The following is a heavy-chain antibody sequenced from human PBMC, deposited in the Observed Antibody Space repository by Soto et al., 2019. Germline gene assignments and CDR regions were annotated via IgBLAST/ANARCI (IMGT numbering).Heavy chain of an antibody. CDR1: GFTFSSYG. V-gene: IGHV3-33*06. CDR2: IWYDGSNK. CDR3: AKFGPQNIVVVPAAPFAY. D-gene: IGHD2-2*01. J-gene: IGHJ4*02. Sequence: GGSLRLSCAASGFTFSSYGMHGVRQAPGKGLEWVAVIWYDGSNKYYADSVKGRFTISRDNSKNTLYLQMNSLRAEDTAVYYCAKFGPQNIVVVPAAPFAYWGQGTLVTVSS.